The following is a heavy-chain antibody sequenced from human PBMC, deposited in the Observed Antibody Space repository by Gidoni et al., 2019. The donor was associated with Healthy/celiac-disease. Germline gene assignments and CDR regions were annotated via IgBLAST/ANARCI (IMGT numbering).Heavy chain of an antibody. V-gene: IGHV3-9*01. CDR2: ISWNSASI. CDR1: GFTFDDYA. CDR3: VKDYGNNSGRFDD. Sequence: EVQLVESGGGFVQPGRSLRLSCAASGFTFDDYAMHWVRQAPGKGLEWVSGISWNSASIAYADSVKGRFTISRDNAKNSLYLQMNSLRAEDSAFYYCVKDYGNNSGRFDDWGQGTLVTVSA. J-gene: IGHJ4*02. D-gene: IGHD1-20*01.